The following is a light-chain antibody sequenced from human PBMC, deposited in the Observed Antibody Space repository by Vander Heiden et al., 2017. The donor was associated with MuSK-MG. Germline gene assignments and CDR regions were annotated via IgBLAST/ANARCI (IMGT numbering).Light chain of an antibody. Sequence: DIVMTQSPLSLPVTPGEPASISCRSSQSLLHSNGYNYLDWYLQKPGQSPQLLIYLGSNQASGVPDRFSGSGSGTDFTLKISTVEAEDVGVYYCMQALQTLGTFGQGTKLEIK. J-gene: IGKJ2*01. CDR3: MQALQTLGT. CDR1: QSLLHSNGYNY. CDR2: LGS. V-gene: IGKV2-28*01.